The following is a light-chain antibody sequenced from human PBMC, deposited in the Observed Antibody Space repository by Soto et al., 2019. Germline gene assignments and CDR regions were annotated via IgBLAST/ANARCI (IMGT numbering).Light chain of an antibody. V-gene: IGKV3-15*01. J-gene: IGKJ4*01. CDR1: QSLSSN. CDR3: QQYNNWPSLT. CDR2: GTS. Sequence: EIVMTQSPATLSVSPGERATLSCRASQSLSSNLAWYQQKPGQAPRHLIYGTSTRATGIPARFSGSGSGTEITLTISSLQSEDFAVYYCQQYNNWPSLTFGGGTKVEIK.